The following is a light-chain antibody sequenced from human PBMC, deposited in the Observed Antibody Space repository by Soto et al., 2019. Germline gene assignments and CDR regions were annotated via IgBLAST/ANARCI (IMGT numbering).Light chain of an antibody. V-gene: IGKV1-39*01. Sequence: DIQMTQSPSSLSASIGDRVTITCRASRSMSIYLNWYQQKPSKAPKLLIYAASSLQSGVPSRFSGSGSGTDFTLTISSLQPEDVATYYCQQSYNAPFTFGPGTKVDI. CDR1: RSMSIY. J-gene: IGKJ3*01. CDR2: AAS. CDR3: QQSYNAPFT.